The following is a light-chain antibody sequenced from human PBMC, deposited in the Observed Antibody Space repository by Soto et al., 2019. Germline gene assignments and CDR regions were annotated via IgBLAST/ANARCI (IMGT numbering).Light chain of an antibody. CDR1: QSVSDN. J-gene: IGKJ1*01. Sequence: EIVMTQSPATLSVSPGERATLSCRASQSVSDNFAWYQRKPGQAPRLLISGASTRATGIPARFSGSASGTEFTLTISSLQSEDFAVYYCLQYDSWPKTFGQGTKVDIK. V-gene: IGKV3-15*01. CDR3: LQYDSWPKT. CDR2: GAS.